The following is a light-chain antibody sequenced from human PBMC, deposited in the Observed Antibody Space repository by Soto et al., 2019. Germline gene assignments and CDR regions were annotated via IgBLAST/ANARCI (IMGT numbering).Light chain of an antibody. J-gene: IGKJ1*01. CDR3: EQYVSSSRT. Sequence: EIVLTQSPGTLSLSPGERATLSCRASQSVSSYLAWYQQRPGQAPRLLIDGAYSRATGIPDRFSGSVSGTDFSLTISRLESEDFAVYYCEQYVSSSRTFGQGTKVEIK. CDR2: GAY. CDR1: QSVSSY. V-gene: IGKV3-20*01.